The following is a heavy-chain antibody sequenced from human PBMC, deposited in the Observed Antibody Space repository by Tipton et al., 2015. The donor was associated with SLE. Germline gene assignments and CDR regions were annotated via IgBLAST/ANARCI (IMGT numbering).Heavy chain of an antibody. V-gene: IGHV4-31*03. CDR1: GGSISSGGYY. D-gene: IGHD6-13*01. CDR2: IYYSGST. CDR3: AIRIAASAYYFDY. J-gene: IGHJ4*02. Sequence: TLSLTCTVSGGSISSGGYYWSWIRQHPGKGLEWIGYIYYSGSTYYNPSLKSRVTISIDTSKNQFSLKLSSVTAADTAVYYCAIRIAASAYYFDYWGQGTLVTVSS.